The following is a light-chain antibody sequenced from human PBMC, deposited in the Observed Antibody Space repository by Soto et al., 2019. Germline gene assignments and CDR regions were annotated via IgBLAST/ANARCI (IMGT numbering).Light chain of an antibody. V-gene: IGLV3-1*01. J-gene: IGLJ2*01. CDR3: QAWASDSVV. CDR1: NLGDSF. CDR2: HDT. Sequence: SYELTQPPSVSVSPGQTAAITCSGDNLGDSFASWYQQRPGQSPVLVTYHDTTRPSGIPERFSGSSSGNTATLTITGTLATDEADYYCQAWASDSVVFGGGTKLTVL.